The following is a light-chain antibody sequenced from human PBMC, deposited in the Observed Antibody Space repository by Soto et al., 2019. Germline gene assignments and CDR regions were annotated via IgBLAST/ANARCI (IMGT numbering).Light chain of an antibody. V-gene: IGKV1-5*03. CDR1: QSLNSW. Sequence: DIQMTQSPSTLSASVGDRVTITCRASQSLNSWLAWYQHKPGKAPKLLIHKASILASGVSSRFSGSDSGAEFTLTISSLHPDDFATYYCQHYIGYSGMFGQGTKVDIK. CDR2: KAS. CDR3: QHYIGYSGM. J-gene: IGKJ1*01.